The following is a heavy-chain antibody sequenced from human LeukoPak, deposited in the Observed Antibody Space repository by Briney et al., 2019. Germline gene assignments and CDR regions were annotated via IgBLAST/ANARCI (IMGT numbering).Heavy chain of an antibody. CDR1: GGSTSSSRYY. CDR3: ARGTKDYYGSGSYSGYNWFDP. D-gene: IGHD3-10*01. V-gene: IGHV4-39*01. J-gene: IGHJ5*02. CDR2: IYYSGST. Sequence: SETLSLPCTVSGGSTSSSRYYWGWIRQPPGKGLEWIGSIYYSGSTYYNPSLKSRVTISVDTSKNQFSLKLSSVTAADTAVYYCARGTKDYYGSGSYSGYNWFDPWGQGTLVTVSS.